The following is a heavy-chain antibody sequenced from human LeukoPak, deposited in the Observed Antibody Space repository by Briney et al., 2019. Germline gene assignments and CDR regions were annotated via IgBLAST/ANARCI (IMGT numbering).Heavy chain of an antibody. J-gene: IGHJ6*03. CDR1: GFTFSRFS. CDR3: ARYYYYYMDV. CDR2: INQDGSET. Sequence: GGSLRLSCVASGFTFSRFSMSWVRQAPGKGLEWVANINQDGSETYFVDSLRGRFTISRDNAENSLYPQMNSLRADDTAVYYCARYYYYYMDVWGKGTTVTVSS. V-gene: IGHV3-7*01.